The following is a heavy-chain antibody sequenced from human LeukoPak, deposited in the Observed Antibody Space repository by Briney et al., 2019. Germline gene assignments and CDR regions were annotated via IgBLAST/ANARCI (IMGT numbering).Heavy chain of an antibody. D-gene: IGHD3-9*01. CDR1: GGSISSSSYY. CDR2: IYYSGST. J-gene: IGHJ4*02. Sequence: KPSETLSLTCTVSGGSISSSSYYWGWIRQPPGKGLEWIGSIYYSGSTYYNPSLKSRVTISVDTSKNQFSLKLSSATAADTAVYYCAGRDDILTRYYYSLGKPTDYWGQGTLVTVSS. CDR3: AGRDDILTRYYYSLGKPTDY. V-gene: IGHV4-39*01.